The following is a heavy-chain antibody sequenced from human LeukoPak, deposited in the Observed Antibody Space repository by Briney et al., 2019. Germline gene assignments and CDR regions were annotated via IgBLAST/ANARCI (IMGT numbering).Heavy chain of an antibody. D-gene: IGHD6-13*01. Sequence: SQTLSLTCAISGDSVSNNTAAWNWIRQSPSRGLEWLGRTYYRSKWYNDYAVSVKSRITINPDTSTNQFSLQLNSVAPENTAVYSGGREIAAECVCYYWGQGTLVTVSS. J-gene: IGHJ4*02. CDR3: GREIAAECVCYY. CDR1: GDSVSNNTAA. V-gene: IGHV6-1*01. CDR2: TYYRSKWYN.